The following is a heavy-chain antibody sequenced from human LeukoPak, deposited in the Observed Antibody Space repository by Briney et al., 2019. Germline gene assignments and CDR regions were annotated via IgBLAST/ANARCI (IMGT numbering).Heavy chain of an antibody. CDR1: GGSISSYY. V-gene: IGHV4-59*01. CDR3: ARGADWFDP. Sequence: PSETLSLTCTVSGGSISSYYWCWIRKPPRKGLDLNGYIYYNGSTNYNHSLKIQVTISVDTSKNQFSLKLSSVSAADTAVYYCARGADWFDPWGQGTLVTVSS. J-gene: IGHJ5*02. CDR2: IYYNGST.